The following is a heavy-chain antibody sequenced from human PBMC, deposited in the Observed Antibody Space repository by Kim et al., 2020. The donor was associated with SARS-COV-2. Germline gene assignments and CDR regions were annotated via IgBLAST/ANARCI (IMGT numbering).Heavy chain of an antibody. CDR3: ARGDESRITIFGVVTRYGMDV. J-gene: IGHJ6*02. CDR1: GGSFSGYY. CDR2: INHSGST. V-gene: IGHV4-34*01. Sequence: SETLSLTCAVYGGSFSGYYWSWIRQPPGKGLEWIGEINHSGSTNYNPSLKSRVTISVDTSKNQFSPKLSSVTAADTAVYYCARGDESRITIFGVVTRYGMDVWGQGTTVTVSS. D-gene: IGHD3-3*01.